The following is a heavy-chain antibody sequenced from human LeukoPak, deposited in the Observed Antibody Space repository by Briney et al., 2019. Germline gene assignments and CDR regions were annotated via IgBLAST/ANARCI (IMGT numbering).Heavy chain of an antibody. Sequence: GGSLRLSCAASGFTFSSYAMSWVRQAPGKGLEWVSAISGSGISTYYADSVQGRFTISRNNSKDTMHLQRNRRRAEDTAVYYCAKAANDEPTIFGDSYYYYSMDVSGQGTTVTVSS. V-gene: IGHV3-23*01. CDR1: GFTFSSYA. D-gene: IGHD3-3*01. CDR3: AKAANDEPTIFGDSYYYYSMDV. CDR2: ISGSGIST. J-gene: IGHJ6*02.